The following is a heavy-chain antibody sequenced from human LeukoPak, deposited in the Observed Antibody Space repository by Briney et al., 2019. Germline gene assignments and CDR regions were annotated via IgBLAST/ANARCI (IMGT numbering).Heavy chain of an antibody. CDR1: GFIFTSYA. J-gene: IGHJ5*02. D-gene: IGHD5-18*01. CDR3: AKDRGNNYGLGVS. V-gene: IGHV3-23*01. CDR2: ISGSGGST. Sequence: GGSLRLSCAASGFIFTSYAMSWVRQAPGKGLEWVSAISGSGGSTYYADAVKGRFTISRDNSKSTLYLQMSSLRAEDTAVYYCAKDRGNNYGLGVSWGQGTLVTVSS.